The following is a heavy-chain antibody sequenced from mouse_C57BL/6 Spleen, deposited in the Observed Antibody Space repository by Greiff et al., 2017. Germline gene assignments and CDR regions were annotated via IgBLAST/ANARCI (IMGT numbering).Heavy chain of an antibody. CDR1: GYAFSSSW. D-gene: IGHD3-2*02. J-gene: IGHJ4*01. CDR3: ARAQAPYAMDY. Sequence: VKLVESGPELVKPGASVKISCKASGYAFSSSWMNWVKQRPGKGLEWIGRIYPGDGDTNYNGKFKGKATLTADKASSTAYMRRSSLTSEDSAVYFCARAQAPYAMDYWGQGTSVTVSS. V-gene: IGHV1-82*01. CDR2: IYPGDGDT.